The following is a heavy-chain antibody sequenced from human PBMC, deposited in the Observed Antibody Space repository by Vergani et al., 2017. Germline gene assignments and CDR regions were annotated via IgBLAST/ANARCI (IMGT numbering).Heavy chain of an antibody. CDR3: AKREGCSGGSCYSRYYYYYMDV. J-gene: IGHJ6*03. V-gene: IGHV3-23*01. CDR2: ISGSGGST. CDR1: GFTFSSYA. Sequence: EVQLLESGGGLVQPGGSLRLSCAASGFTFSSYAMSWVRQAPGKGLEWVSAISGSGGSTYYADSVKGRFTISRDNSKNTLYLQMNSLRAEDTAVYYCAKREGCSGGSCYSRYYYYYMDVWGKGTTVTVSS. D-gene: IGHD2-15*01.